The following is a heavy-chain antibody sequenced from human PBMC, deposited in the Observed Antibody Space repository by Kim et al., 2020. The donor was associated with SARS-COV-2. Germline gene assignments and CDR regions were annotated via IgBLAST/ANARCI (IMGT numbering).Heavy chain of an antibody. CDR2: ISSDGSST. D-gene: IGHD3-16*01. V-gene: IGHV3-74*01. CDR1: GFTFSSYW. J-gene: IGHJ4*02. Sequence: GGSLRLSCAASGFTFSSYWMHWVRQAPWKGPVWVSRISSDGSSTSYADSVKGRFTISRDNAKNTLYLQMNSLRAEDTAVYYCSSLATGYVWGKFDYWGQG. CDR3: SSLATGYVWGKFDY.